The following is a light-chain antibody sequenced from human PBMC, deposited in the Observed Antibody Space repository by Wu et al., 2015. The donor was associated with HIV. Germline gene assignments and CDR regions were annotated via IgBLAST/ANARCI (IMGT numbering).Light chain of an antibody. Sequence: DIQMTQSPSSLSASVGDRVTITCRASQSISTFLHWHQQKPGKAPKLLIYAASNLQSGVPSRFSASGSGTDFTLTISSLQPEDFATYYCQQIYSTPGTFGQGTKLEIK. V-gene: IGKV1-39*01. J-gene: IGKJ2*02. CDR1: QSISTF. CDR2: AAS. CDR3: QQIYSTPGT.